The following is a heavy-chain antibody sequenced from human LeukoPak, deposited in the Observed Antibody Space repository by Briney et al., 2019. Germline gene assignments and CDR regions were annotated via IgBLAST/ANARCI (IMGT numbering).Heavy chain of an antibody. CDR3: ARRFGTLPYYYGMDV. J-gene: IGHJ6*02. Sequence: SETLSPTCAVYGGSFSGYYWSWIRQPPGKGLEWIGEINHSGSTNYNPSLKSRVTISVDTSKNQFSLKLSSVTAADTAVYYCARRFGTLPYYYGMDVWGQGTTVTVSS. D-gene: IGHD3-3*01. CDR1: GGSFSGYY. CDR2: INHSGST. V-gene: IGHV4-34*01.